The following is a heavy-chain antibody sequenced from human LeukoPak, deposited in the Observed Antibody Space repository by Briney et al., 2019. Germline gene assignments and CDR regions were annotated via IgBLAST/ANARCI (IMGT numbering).Heavy chain of an antibody. J-gene: IGHJ4*02. Sequence: PSETLSLTCSVSGASISSYYWSWVRQPPGKGLESIGYIYYTGSTNYNPSLESRVTISVDTSKNQFSLELTSVTAADTAVYYCARGSAFDYWGQGILVTVSS. V-gene: IGHV4-59*01. CDR2: IYYTGST. CDR1: GASISSYY. CDR3: ARGSAFDY. D-gene: IGHD1-26*01.